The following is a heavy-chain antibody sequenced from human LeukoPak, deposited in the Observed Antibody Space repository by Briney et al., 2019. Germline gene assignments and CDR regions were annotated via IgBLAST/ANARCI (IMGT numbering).Heavy chain of an antibody. CDR2: ISSSSSYI. V-gene: IGHV3-21*01. CDR1: GFTFSSYS. Sequence: GGSLRLSCAASGFTFSSYSMNWVRQAPGKGLEWVSSISSSSSYIYYADSVKGRFTISRDNAKNSLYLQMNSLRAEDTAVYYCARGEMVVPAAFDYWGQGTLVTVSS. D-gene: IGHD2-2*01. CDR3: ARGEMVVPAAFDY. J-gene: IGHJ4*02.